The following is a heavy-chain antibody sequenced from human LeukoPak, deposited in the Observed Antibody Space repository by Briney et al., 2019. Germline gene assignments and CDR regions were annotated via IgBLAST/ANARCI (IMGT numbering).Heavy chain of an antibody. CDR3: ASSGNYLYDFDN. V-gene: IGHV3-23*01. Sequence: GGSLRLSCAASGFTYSTYAMSWVRQAPGKRLEWVSFMSGSGDKTYYADSVKGRFTISRDNSKNTLYLQKNSLRADDTAIYFCASSGNYLYDFDNWGQGTQVTVSS. CDR2: MSGSGDKT. J-gene: IGHJ4*02. CDR1: GFTYSTYA. D-gene: IGHD1-26*01.